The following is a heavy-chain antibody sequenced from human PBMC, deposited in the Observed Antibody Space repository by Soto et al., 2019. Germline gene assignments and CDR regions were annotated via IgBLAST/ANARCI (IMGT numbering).Heavy chain of an antibody. Sequence: SVKVSCKAPGGTFSSYAISWVRQAPGQGLEWMGGIIPIFGTANYAQKFQGRATITADESTSTAYMELSSLRSEDTAVYYCANVVVAAPPGYYFDYWGQGTLVTVSS. CDR3: ANVVVAAPPGYYFDY. CDR2: IIPIFGTA. D-gene: IGHD2-15*01. J-gene: IGHJ4*02. CDR1: GGTFSSYA. V-gene: IGHV1-69*13.